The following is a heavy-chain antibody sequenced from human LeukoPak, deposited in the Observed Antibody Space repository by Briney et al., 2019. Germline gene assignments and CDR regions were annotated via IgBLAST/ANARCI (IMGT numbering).Heavy chain of an antibody. J-gene: IGHJ4*01. CDR3: ARDSEGDFDY. CDR1: GFTFSCYG. Sequence: GSPRPFCGAFGFTFSCYGLPRVRQAPGQGLGWVAVIWYDGSNKYYVDSVKGRFTISRDNSKNTLYLQMNSLRAEDTAIYYCARDSEGDFDYWGQGALVTVSS. D-gene: IGHD1-26*01. CDR2: IWYDGSNK. V-gene: IGHV3-33*08.